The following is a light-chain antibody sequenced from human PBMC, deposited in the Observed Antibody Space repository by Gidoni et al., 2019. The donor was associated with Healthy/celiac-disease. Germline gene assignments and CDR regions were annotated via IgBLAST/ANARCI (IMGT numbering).Light chain of an antibody. J-gene: IGKJ2*01. CDR3: QQYGSSPMYT. CDR1: QSVSSRY. CDR2: GAS. V-gene: IGKV3-20*01. Sequence: EIVLTQSPGTLSLSPGERDTISCRASQSVSSRYLAWYQQKPGQAPRLLIYGASSRATGIPDRFSGSGSGTDFTLTISRLEPEDFAVYYCQQYGSSPMYTFGQXTKLEIK.